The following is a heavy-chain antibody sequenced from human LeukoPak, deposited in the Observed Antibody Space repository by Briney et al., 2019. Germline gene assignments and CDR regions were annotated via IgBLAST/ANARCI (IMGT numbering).Heavy chain of an antibody. CDR1: GGSFSGYY. V-gene: IGHV4-34*01. CDR3: AGSRSPPDVVVVAATDSYFDY. D-gene: IGHD2-15*01. Sequence: PSETLSLTCAVYGGSFSGYYWSWIRQPPGKGLEWIGEINHSGSTNYNPSLKSRVTISVDTSKNQFSLKLSSVTAADTAVYYCAGSRSPPDVVVVAATDSYFDYWGQGTLVTVSS. J-gene: IGHJ4*02. CDR2: INHSGST.